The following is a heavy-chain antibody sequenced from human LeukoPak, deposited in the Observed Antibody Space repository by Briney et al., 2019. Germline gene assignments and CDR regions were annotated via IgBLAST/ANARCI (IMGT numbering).Heavy chain of an antibody. CDR3: ARGGSGSPNWFDP. Sequence: SETLSLTCTVSGDSISSRSYYWGWIRQPPGKGLEWIGTISFNERTYYNPSLKSRVTISVDKSKNQFSLKLSSVTAADTAVYYCARGGSGSPNWFDPWGQGTLVTVSS. CDR1: GDSISSRSYY. CDR2: ISFNERT. J-gene: IGHJ5*02. D-gene: IGHD3-10*01. V-gene: IGHV4-39*07.